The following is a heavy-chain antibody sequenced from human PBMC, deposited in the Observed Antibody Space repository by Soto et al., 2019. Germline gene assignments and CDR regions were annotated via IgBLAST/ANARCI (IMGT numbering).Heavy chain of an antibody. J-gene: IGHJ6*02. CDR1: GGSISSGDYY. Sequence: SETLSLTCTVSGGSISSGDYYWSWIRQPPGEGLEWIGYIYYSGSTYYNPSLKSRVTISVDTSKNQFSLKLSSVTAADTAVYYCARGRDRNYYYGMDVWGQGTTVTVSS. CDR2: IYYSGST. CDR3: ARGRDRNYYYGMDV. V-gene: IGHV4-30-4*01.